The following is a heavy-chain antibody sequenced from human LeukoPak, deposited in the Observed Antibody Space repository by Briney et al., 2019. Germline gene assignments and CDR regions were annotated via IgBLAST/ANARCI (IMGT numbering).Heavy chain of an antibody. CDR3: ARQGYDILTGYIDAFDI. D-gene: IGHD3-9*01. CDR1: GGSISSYY. V-gene: IGHV4-59*08. Sequence: SETLSLTCTVSGGSISSYYWSWIRQPPGKGLEWIGYISYSGSTNYNPSLKSRVTISIDTSKNQFSLKLRSVTAADTAIYYCARQGYDILTGYIDAFDIWGQGTMVTVSS. J-gene: IGHJ3*02. CDR2: ISYSGST.